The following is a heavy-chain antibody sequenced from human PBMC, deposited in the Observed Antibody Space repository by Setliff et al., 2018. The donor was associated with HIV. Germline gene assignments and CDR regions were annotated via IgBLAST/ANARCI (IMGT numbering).Heavy chain of an antibody. J-gene: IGHJ4*02. D-gene: IGHD3-10*01. V-gene: IGHV4-39*01. CDR1: GGSISSSSYY. Sequence: SETLSLTCTVSGGSISSSSYYWGWIRQPPGKGLEWIGSIYYSGSTYYNPSLKSRVTISVDTTKSQISLKLISVTAADTATYYCARSWGSGSYPYWGQGTLVTVSS. CDR2: IYYSGST. CDR3: ARSWGSGSYPY.